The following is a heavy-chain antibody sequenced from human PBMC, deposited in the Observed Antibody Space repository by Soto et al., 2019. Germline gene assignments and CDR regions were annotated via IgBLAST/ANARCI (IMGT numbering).Heavy chain of an antibody. Sequence: PEGSLKLNCAASGGTFSDYYMSWIRQAPGKGLEWVSYISSSGSTIYYADSVKRRFTISRDNAKNSLYLQMNSLRAEDTAVYYCARVGPGYSREIQAEDGIGYWGQGSAVLLNS. CDR1: GGTFSDYY. CDR2: ISSSGSTI. V-gene: IGHV3-11*01. D-gene: IGHD2-15*01. CDR3: ARVGPGYSREIQAEDGIGYWGQGSAVLLNS. J-gene: IGHJ5*01.